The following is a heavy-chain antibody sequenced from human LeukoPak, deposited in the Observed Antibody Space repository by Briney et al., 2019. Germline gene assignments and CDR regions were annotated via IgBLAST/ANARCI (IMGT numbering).Heavy chain of an antibody. V-gene: IGHV3-43*02. CDR2: ISGDGGDT. J-gene: IGHJ4*02. CDR3: AKDMVRGVNDY. D-gene: IGHD3-10*01. Sequence: GGSVRLSCAASGFTFDDYVMHWVRQAPGKGLQWVSLISGDGGDTYYADSVKGRFTISRDNSKNSLYLQMNSLRTDDTALYYCAKDMVRGVNDYWGQGTLDTVPS. CDR1: GFTFDDYV.